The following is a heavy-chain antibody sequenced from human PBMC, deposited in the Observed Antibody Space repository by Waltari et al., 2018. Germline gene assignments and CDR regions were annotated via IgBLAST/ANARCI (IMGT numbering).Heavy chain of an antibody. J-gene: IGHJ6*02. CDR2: IQSKTDGGTT. D-gene: IGHD5-18*01. CDR3: TTGGWIQLWGARYYYGMDV. Sequence: EVQLVESGGGLVKPGGSLRLSCAASGFTFSNAWMNWVRQAPGKGLEWVGRIQSKTDGGTTNYAAPVKGIFTISRDDSKHTLYLQMNSLKTEDTAVYYCTTGGWIQLWGARYYYGMDVWGQGTTVTVSS. CDR1: GFTFSNAW. V-gene: IGHV3-15*07.